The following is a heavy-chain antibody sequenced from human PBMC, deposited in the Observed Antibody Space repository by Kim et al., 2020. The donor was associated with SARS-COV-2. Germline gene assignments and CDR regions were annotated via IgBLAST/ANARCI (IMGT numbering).Heavy chain of an antibody. J-gene: IGHJ4*02. Sequence: ASVKVSCKASGYSFTSYDINWVRQATGQGLEWMGWMNPHGGDTGYAQKFRGRVTMTRDTSTSTAYMELSSLRSDDTAVYYCARGGRWAYGDYWGQGTVVTVSS. CDR2: MNPHGGDT. D-gene: IGHD1-26*01. V-gene: IGHV1-8*01. CDR3: ARGGRWAYGDY. CDR1: GYSFTSYD.